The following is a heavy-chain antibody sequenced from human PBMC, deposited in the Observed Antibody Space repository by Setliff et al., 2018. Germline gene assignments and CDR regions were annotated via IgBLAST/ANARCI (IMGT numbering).Heavy chain of an antibody. CDR3: ARSPPNRGSGSGWYGDF. CDR1: GYTFTNYG. Sequence: ASVKVSCKASGYTFTNYGITWVRQAPGQGLEWMGWISAYDGNTKFAQNIQGRVTLTTDAPTSTAYMELRSLRSDDTAVYYCARSPPNRGSGSGWYGDFWGQGTLVTVSS. J-gene: IGHJ4*02. V-gene: IGHV1-18*01. CDR2: ISAYDGNT. D-gene: IGHD6-19*01.